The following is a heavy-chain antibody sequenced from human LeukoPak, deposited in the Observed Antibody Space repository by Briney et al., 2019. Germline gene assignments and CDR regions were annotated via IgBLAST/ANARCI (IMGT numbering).Heavy chain of an antibody. D-gene: IGHD6-19*01. CDR1: GGSISSSSYY. CDR2: IYYSGST. J-gene: IGHJ3*02. V-gene: IGHV4-39*07. CDR3: ARRGIAVAINAFDI. Sequence: SETLSLTCTVSGGSISSSSYYWGWIRQPPGKGLEWIGSIYYSGSTYYNPSLKSRVTISVDTSKNQFSLKLSSVTAADTAVYYCARRGIAVAINAFDIWGQGTMVTVSS.